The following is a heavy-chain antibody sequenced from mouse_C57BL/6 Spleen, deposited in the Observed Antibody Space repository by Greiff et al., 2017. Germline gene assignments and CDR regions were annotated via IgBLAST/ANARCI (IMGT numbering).Heavy chain of an antibody. CDR2: IDPSDSYT. CDR3: ARKGAYGSSSWFAY. V-gene: IGHV1-50*01. CDR1: GYTFTSYW. J-gene: IGHJ3*01. Sequence: VQLQQPGAELVKPGASVKLSCKASGYTFTSYWMQWVKQRPGQGLEWIGEIDPSDSYTNYNQKFKGKATLTVDTSSSTAYMQLSSLTSEDSAVYYCARKGAYGSSSWFAYWGQGTLVTVSA. D-gene: IGHD1-1*01.